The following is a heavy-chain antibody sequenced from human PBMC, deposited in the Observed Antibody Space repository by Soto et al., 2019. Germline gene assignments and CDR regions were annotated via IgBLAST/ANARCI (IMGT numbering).Heavy chain of an antibody. Sequence: GGSLRLSCAASGFTFSSYSMNWVRQAPGKGLEWVSSISSSSSYIYYADSVKGRFTISRDNAKNSLYLQMNSLRAEDTAVYYCARMFQLSPSRVYYYYGMDVWGQGTTVTVSS. D-gene: IGHD1-1*01. CDR3: ARMFQLSPSRVYYYYGMDV. CDR2: ISSSSSYI. CDR1: GFTFSSYS. J-gene: IGHJ6*02. V-gene: IGHV3-21*01.